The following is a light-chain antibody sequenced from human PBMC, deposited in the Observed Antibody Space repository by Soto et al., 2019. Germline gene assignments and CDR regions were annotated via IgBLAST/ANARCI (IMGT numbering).Light chain of an antibody. CDR3: RQGHACPHT. Sequence: DIRMTQSPSSLSASVGDRVTITCRASQDIRSWITWYQQKPGKAPKLLIYAASTLQSEVPSRFNGSGSGTDVTRTINSLQPEYFATYCCRQGHACPHTVGQGTKLEIK. V-gene: IGKV1-12*01. CDR2: AAS. J-gene: IGKJ2*01. CDR1: QDIRSW.